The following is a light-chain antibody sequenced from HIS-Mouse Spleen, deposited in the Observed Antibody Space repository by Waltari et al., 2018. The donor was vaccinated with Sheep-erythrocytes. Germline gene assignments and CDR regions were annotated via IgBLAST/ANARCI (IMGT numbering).Light chain of an antibody. CDR3: QAWDSSIVV. V-gene: IGLV3-25*02. CDR1: ALPNQY. Sequence: SYELTQPPSVSVSPGQTARITCSGDALPNQYAYWYQRKPGQAPLLVIYKDSERPSGIPERFSGSNSGNTATLTISGTQAMDEADYYCQAWDSSIVVFGGGTKLTVL. J-gene: IGLJ2*01. CDR2: KDS.